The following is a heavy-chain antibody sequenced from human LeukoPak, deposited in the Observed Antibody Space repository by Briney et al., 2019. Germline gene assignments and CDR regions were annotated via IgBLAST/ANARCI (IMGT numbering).Heavy chain of an antibody. CDR3: ARGRRGVVLDY. J-gene: IGHJ4*02. Sequence: SETLSLTCAVYGGSFSGYYWSWIRQPPGKGLEWIGEINHSGSTNYNPSLKSRVTISVDTSKNQFSLKLSSVTAADTAVYYCARGRRGVVLDYWGQGTLATVSS. CDR1: GGSFSGYY. D-gene: IGHD3-10*01. V-gene: IGHV4-34*01. CDR2: INHSGST.